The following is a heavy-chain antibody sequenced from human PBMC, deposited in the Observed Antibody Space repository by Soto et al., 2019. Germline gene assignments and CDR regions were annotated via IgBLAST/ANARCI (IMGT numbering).Heavy chain of an antibody. J-gene: IGHJ4*02. CDR3: AKDFYGGNGPFDY. Sequence: GGSLRLSCAASGFSFDTYAMHWVRQGPGKGLEWVSGISWNSGSIGYADSVKGRFTISRDNAKNSLYLQMNSVRAEDTAFYYCAKDFYGGNGPFDYWGQGSLVTVSS. CDR2: ISWNSGSI. CDR1: GFSFDTYA. V-gene: IGHV3-9*01. D-gene: IGHD2-15*01.